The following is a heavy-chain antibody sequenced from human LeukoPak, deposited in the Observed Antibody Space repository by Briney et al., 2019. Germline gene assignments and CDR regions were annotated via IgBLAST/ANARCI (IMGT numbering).Heavy chain of an antibody. V-gene: IGHV4-30-2*01. CDR2: IYHSGST. D-gene: IGHD5-24*01. Sequence: PSETLSLTCAVSGGSISSGGYSWSWIRQPLGKGLEWIGYIYHSGSTYYNPSLKSRVTISVNRSKNQFSLKLSSVTAADTAVYYCARSPITPASFDYWGQGTLVTVSS. CDR1: GGSISSGGYS. CDR3: ARSPITPASFDY. J-gene: IGHJ4*02.